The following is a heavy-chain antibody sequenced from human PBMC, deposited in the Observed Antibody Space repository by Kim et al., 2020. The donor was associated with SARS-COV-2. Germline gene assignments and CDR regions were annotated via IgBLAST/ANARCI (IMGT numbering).Heavy chain of an antibody. V-gene: IGHV3-23*01. CDR2: ISGSGGST. CDR1: GFTFSSYA. D-gene: IGHD6-13*01. J-gene: IGHJ6*02. CDR3: AKGRPGIAAAGTHYGMDV. Sequence: GGSLRLSCAASGFTFSSYAMSWVRQAPGKGLEWVSAISGSGGSTYYADSVKGRFTISRDNSKNTLYLQMNSLRAEDTAVYYCAKGRPGIAAAGTHYGMDVWGQGTTVTVSS.